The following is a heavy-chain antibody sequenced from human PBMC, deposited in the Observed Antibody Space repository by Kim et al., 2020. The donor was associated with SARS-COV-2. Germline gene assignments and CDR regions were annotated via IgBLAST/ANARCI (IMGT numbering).Heavy chain of an antibody. J-gene: IGHJ4*02. D-gene: IGHD6-19*01. CDR1: GFTFDDYA. CDR2: ISRDGGEI. V-gene: IGHV3-43*02. CDR3: VRGQQWLIKN. Sequence: GGSLRISCAASGFTFDDYAIQWVRQVPGKGLEWVSLISRDGGEIKYADSVKGRFTISRDNRKKSVYLQMNSLRSEDTALYYCVRGQQWLIKNWGQGTQVTVSS.